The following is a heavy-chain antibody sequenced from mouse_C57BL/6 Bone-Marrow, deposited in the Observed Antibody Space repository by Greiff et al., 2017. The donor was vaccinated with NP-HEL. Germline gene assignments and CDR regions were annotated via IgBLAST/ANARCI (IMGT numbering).Heavy chain of an antibody. CDR1: GYTFTSYW. D-gene: IGHD1-1*01. V-gene: IGHV1-50*01. J-gene: IGHJ3*01. Sequence: QVQLQQPGAELVKPGASVKLSCKASGYTFTSYWMQWVKQRPGQGLEWIGEIDPSDSYTNYNQKFKGKATLTVDTSSRTAYMQLSSLTSEDSAVYYCASLITTVEGAYWGQGTLVTVSA. CDR3: ASLITTVEGAY. CDR2: IDPSDSYT.